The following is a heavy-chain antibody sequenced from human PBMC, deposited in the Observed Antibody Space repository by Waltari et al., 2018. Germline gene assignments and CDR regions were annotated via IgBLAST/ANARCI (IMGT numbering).Heavy chain of an antibody. CDR2: VIPIRGIA. Sequence: QVQLVQSGAEVKKPGSSVKVSCKASGGTFSSYTISWVRQAPGQGLEWMGRVIPIRGIANSAQKFQGRVTMTADKSTSTAYMELSSLRSEDTAVYYCAREEPYCSGGSCYSRSAFDIWGQGTMVTVSS. CDR3: AREEPYCSGGSCYSRSAFDI. D-gene: IGHD2-15*01. CDR1: GGTFSSYT. J-gene: IGHJ3*02. V-gene: IGHV1-69*08.